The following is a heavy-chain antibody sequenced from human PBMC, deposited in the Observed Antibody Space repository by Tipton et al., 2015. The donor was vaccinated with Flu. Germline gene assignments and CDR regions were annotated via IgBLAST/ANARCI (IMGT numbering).Heavy chain of an antibody. Sequence: TLSLTCTVSGGSLSSYYWSWIRQPAGKGLEWFGRMYTSGGTNYNPPLKSRLTMSVDASKQQFSLKLSSMTAADTAVYYCAGGSGSGTFMIFDLWGQGTLVTVSS. CDR3: AGGSGSGTFMIFDL. V-gene: IGHV4-4*07. CDR1: GGSLSSYY. D-gene: IGHD3-10*01. CDR2: MYTSGGT. J-gene: IGHJ4*02.